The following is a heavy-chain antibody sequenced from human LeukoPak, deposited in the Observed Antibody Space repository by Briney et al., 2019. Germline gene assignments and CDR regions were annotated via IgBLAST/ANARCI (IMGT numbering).Heavy chain of an antibody. CDR1: GDSIRTTRY. D-gene: IGHD5-24*01. V-gene: IGHV4-39*01. CDR2: VYFSGST. Sequence: SETLSLTCTVSGDSIRTTRYWGWIRQPPGKGLEWIGAVYFSGSTYYNPSLKSSVIISVDTSKNQFSLKLTSVTAADTAVYYCATQGYNNQTMDVWGQGTTVTVSS. CDR3: ATQGYNNQTMDV. J-gene: IGHJ6*02.